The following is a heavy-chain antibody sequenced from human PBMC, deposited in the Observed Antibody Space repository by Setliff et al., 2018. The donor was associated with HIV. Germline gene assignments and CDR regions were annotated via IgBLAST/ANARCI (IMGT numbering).Heavy chain of an antibody. Sequence: ASVKVSCKASGYTFTGYYMHWVRQAPGQGLEWMGRINPNSGGTKYAQKFQGRVTMTRDTSISTAYMELSRLRSDDTAVYYCARGTRVGANDGFDIWGQGTMVTIS. CDR1: GYTFTGYY. D-gene: IGHD1-26*01. V-gene: IGHV1-2*06. J-gene: IGHJ3*02. CDR2: INPNSGGT. CDR3: ARGTRVGANDGFDI.